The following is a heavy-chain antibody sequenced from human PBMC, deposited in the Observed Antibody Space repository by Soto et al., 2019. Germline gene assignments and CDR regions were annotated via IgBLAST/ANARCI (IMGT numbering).Heavy chain of an antibody. J-gene: IGHJ4*02. D-gene: IGHD6-13*01. CDR2: ISGSGGST. CDR1: GFTFSSYA. V-gene: IGHV3-23*01. Sequence: EVQLLESGGGLVQPGGSLRLSCAASGFTFSSYAMSWVRQAPGKGLEWVSAISGSGGSTYYADSVKGRFTISRDNSKNTLYLQMNSLRAEDTAVYYCAKDSGKQQLSEGRFDYWGQGTLVTVSS. CDR3: AKDSGKQQLSEGRFDY.